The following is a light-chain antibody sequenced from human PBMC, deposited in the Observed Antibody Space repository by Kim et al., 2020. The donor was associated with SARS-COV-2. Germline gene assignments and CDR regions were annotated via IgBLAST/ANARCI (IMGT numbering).Light chain of an antibody. CDR2: EDD. Sequence: NFMLTQPHSVSESPGKTVTISCTRSSGSIDDNYVQWYQQRPGGVPTTVIYEDDQRPSGVSDRFSGYIDNSSNSASLTISGLRTEDEADYYCQSYNRDNVIFGGGTQLTVL. CDR3: QSYNRDNVI. V-gene: IGLV6-57*04. J-gene: IGLJ2*01. CDR1: SGSIDDNY.